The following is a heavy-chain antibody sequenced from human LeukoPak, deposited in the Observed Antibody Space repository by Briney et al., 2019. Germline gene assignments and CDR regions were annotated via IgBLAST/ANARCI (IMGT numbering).Heavy chain of an antibody. V-gene: IGHV4-59*01. D-gene: IGHD3-10*01. Sequence: SETLSLTCTVSGGSISSYYWSWIRQPPGKGLEWIGYIYYSGSTNYNPSLKSRVTISVDTSKDQFSLKLSSVTAADTAEYYCAREPYGSGTFDYWGQGTLVTVSA. CDR2: IYYSGST. J-gene: IGHJ4*02. CDR1: GGSISSYY. CDR3: AREPYGSGTFDY.